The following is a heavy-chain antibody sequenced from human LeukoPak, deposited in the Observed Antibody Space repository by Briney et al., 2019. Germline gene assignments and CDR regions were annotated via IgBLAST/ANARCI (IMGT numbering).Heavy chain of an antibody. J-gene: IGHJ5*02. CDR2: IYYDGTT. V-gene: IGHV4-39*01. D-gene: IGHD6-6*01. CDR3: APQGGSSSWFDP. CDR1: GGSISRSPYY. Sequence: SETLSLTCTVSGGSISRSPYYWGWIRQPPGKGLEWIGSIYYDGTTYYSPSLNSRTAISVDTSNNQFSLKLNSVTAADTAVYYCAPQGGSSSWFDPWGQGTLATVSS.